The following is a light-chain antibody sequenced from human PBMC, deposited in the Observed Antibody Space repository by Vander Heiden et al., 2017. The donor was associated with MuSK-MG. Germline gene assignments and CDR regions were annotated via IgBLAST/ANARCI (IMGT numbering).Light chain of an antibody. CDR1: SSNIGAGYD. Sequence: QSVLTQPPSVSGAPGQRVTVSCPVSSSNIGAGYDVPWDQQRPGTAPNLLIYGNSNRPSGVPDRFSGSKSGTAASLAITGLQAEEEADYYCQSYDSSLSGSLFGGGTKLTVL. V-gene: IGLV1-40*01. CDR3: QSYDSSLSGSL. J-gene: IGLJ2*01. CDR2: GNS.